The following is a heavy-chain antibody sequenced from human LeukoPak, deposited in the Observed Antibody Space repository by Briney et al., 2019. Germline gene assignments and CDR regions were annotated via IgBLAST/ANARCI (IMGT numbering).Heavy chain of an antibody. CDR1: GYSFTSYW. V-gene: IGHV5-51*01. J-gene: IGHJ3*02. CDR2: IYLGDSDT. D-gene: IGHD3-16*01. Sequence: HGESLKISCKGSGYSFTSYWIGWVRQMPGKGLEWMGLIYLGDSDTRYSPSFQGQVTISADKSISTAYLQWSSLKASDTAIYYCASPRSSVLTSAFDIWGQGTMVTVSS. CDR3: ASPRSSVLTSAFDI.